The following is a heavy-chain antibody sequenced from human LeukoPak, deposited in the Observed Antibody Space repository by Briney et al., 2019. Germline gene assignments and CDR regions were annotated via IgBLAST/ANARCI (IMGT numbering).Heavy chain of an antibody. Sequence: GASLRLSCAASGFTFSNYAMSWVRQAPGKGLEWVSAITGRGGNTYYADSVKGRFTISRDNSKNTLYLQMNSLRAEDTAVYYSAKWGDYDVLSGYYVSDYWGQGTLVTVSS. D-gene: IGHD3-9*01. CDR1: GFTFSNYA. J-gene: IGHJ4*02. CDR3: AKWGDYDVLSGYYVSDY. CDR2: ITGRGGNT. V-gene: IGHV3-23*01.